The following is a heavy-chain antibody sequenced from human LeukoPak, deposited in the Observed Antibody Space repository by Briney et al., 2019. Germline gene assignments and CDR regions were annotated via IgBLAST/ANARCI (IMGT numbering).Heavy chain of an antibody. V-gene: IGHV5-51*01. D-gene: IGHD3-22*01. CDR3: ARRPNHFDTSGYFRLGTFDI. CDR1: GYRYTTYW. J-gene: IGHJ3*02. CDR2: IYPGYSDT. Sequence: ESPNLSCHCSGYRYTTYWIGWVRPLPGQGLEWVGIIYPGYSDTIYSPSIRGQVTISTDNSITTAYLQWSSLKASDTAMYYCARRPNHFDTSGYFRLGTFDIWGQGTTVSVSS.